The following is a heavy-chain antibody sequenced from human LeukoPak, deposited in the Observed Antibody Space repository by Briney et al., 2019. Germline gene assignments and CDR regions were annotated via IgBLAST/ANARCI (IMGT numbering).Heavy chain of an antibody. CDR2: INHSGST. V-gene: IGHV4-34*01. CDR3: AIGLYDILAGYYPHDY. J-gene: IGHJ4*02. Sequence: TSETLSLTCTVSGGSISSYYWSWIRQPPGKGLEWIGEINHSGSTNYNPSLKSRVTISVDTSKNQFSLKLSSVTAADTAVYYCAIGLYDILAGYYPHDYWGQGTLVTVSS. D-gene: IGHD3-9*01. CDR1: GGSISSYY.